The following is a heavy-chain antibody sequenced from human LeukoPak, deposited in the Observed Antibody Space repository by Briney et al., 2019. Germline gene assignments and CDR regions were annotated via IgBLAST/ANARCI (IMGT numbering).Heavy chain of an antibody. CDR2: INHSGST. CDR3: ARARGSTSCYWFEP. J-gene: IGHJ5*02. Sequence: SETLSLTCAVYGGSFSGYYWSWIRQPPGKGLEWIGEINHSGSTNYNPSLKSRVTISVDTSKNQFSLKLSSVTAADTAVYYCARARGSTSCYWFEPWGQGTLVTVSS. D-gene: IGHD2-2*01. V-gene: IGHV4-34*01. CDR1: GGSFSGYY.